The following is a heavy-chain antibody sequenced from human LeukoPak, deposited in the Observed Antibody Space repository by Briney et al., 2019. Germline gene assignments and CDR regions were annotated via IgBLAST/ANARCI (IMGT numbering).Heavy chain of an antibody. CDR2: IWYDGSNK. CDR1: GFTFSSYG. Sequence: PGGSLRLSCAASGFTFSSYGMHWVRQAPGKGLEWVAVIWYDGSNKYYADSVKGRFTISRDNSKNTLYLQMNSLRAEDTAVYYCARGPRFNWNYEEFDYWGQGTLVTVSS. V-gene: IGHV3-33*01. J-gene: IGHJ4*02. D-gene: IGHD1-7*01. CDR3: ARGPRFNWNYEEFDY.